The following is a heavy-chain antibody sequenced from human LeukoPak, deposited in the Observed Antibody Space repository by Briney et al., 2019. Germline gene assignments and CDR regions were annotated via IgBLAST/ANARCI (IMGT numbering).Heavy chain of an antibody. CDR2: IFYTGTT. CDR1: GGSISSTSYY. Sequence: SETLPLTCDVSGGSISSTSYYWGWIRQTPGKGLEWIGSIFYTGTTYYNPSLKSRVTISVDTSKNQFSLKLSSVTAADTAVYYCARDGAVVLSNFDCWGQGTLVTVSS. CDR3: ARDGAVVLSNFDC. V-gene: IGHV4-39*07. J-gene: IGHJ4*02. D-gene: IGHD4-23*01.